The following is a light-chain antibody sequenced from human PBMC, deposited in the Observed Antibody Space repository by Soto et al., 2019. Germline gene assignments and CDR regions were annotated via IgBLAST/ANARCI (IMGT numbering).Light chain of an antibody. CDR3: LQDYNYPLT. CDR2: AAS. CDR1: QGIRNA. Sequence: AIQMPQSPSSLSASIGDRVTITCRASQGIRNALGWYQQTPGKAPKLLIYAASSLHSGVPSRFSGSGSGTDFTLTISSLQPEDFATYYCLQDYNYPLTFGGGTKVGIK. V-gene: IGKV1-6*01. J-gene: IGKJ4*01.